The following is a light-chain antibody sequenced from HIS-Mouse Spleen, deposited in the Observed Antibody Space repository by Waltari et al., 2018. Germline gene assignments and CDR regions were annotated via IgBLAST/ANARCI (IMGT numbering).Light chain of an antibody. CDR2: RNN. Sequence: QSVLTQPPSASGTPGQRVTISSSGSSSNLGRNYVYWYQQLPGTAPKLLIYRNNQRPSGVPDRFSGSKSGTSASLAISGLRSEDEADYYCAAWDDSLSGPVFGGGTKLTVL. CDR3: AAWDDSLSGPV. CDR1: SSNLGRNY. J-gene: IGLJ3*02. V-gene: IGLV1-47*01.